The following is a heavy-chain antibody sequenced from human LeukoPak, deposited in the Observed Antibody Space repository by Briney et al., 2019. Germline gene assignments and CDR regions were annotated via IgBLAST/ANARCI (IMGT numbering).Heavy chain of an antibody. CDR2: ITPNSGGT. V-gene: IGHV1-2*02. J-gene: IGHJ4*02. CDR1: GYTFTYYY. Sequence: ASVKVSCKASGYTFTYYYVHWMRQAPGQGLEWMGWITPNSGGTNYAQKFQGRVTMTRDTAISTAYMELSRLRSDDTAVYYCAREVFGATMIDYWGQGTLVTVSS. CDR3: AREVFGATMIDY. D-gene: IGHD1-26*01.